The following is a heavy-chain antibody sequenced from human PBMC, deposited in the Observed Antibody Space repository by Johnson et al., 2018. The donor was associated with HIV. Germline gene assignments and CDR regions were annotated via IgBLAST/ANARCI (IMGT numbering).Heavy chain of an antibody. CDR1: GFTFSSYW. V-gene: IGHV3-74*02. Sequence: VQLVESGGGLVQPGGSLRLSCAASGFTFSSYWMSWVRQAPGKGLMWVSNIKTDGSNTNYADSVKGRFTISRDNAKNTVYLQMDSLRDEDMAVYYCARGALGSFDIWGQGTMVTVSA. CDR3: ARGALGSFDI. CDR2: IKTDGSNT. D-gene: IGHD3-10*01. J-gene: IGHJ3*02.